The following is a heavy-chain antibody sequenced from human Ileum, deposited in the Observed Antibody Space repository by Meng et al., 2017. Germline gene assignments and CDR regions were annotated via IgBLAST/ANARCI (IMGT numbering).Heavy chain of an antibody. V-gene: IGHV4-4*02. CDR1: CLSISSRDW. CDR3: AHIFDS. Sequence: QVPSPEMGPVRVDPAATLSLTGPVSCLSISSRDWWSWVRQPPGKGLEWIAEMNLGGSPNYNPSLKSRVTMSVDKSNDHLSLQLTSVTAADTAVYYCAHIFDSWGQGTLVTVSS. CDR2: MNLGGSP. J-gene: IGHJ4*02.